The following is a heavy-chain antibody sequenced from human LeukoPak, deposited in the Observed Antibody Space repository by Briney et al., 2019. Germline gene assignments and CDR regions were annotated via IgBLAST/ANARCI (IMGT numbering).Heavy chain of an antibody. J-gene: IGHJ4*02. D-gene: IGHD4-17*01. CDR3: ARGPVADYGDPKPKPFHY. CDR2: VSDGGRT. CDR1: GGSITSYY. V-gene: IGHV4-59*01. Sequence: PSETLSLTCSVSGGSITSYYWSWIRQPPGKGLEWIGHVSDGGRTNYSPSLRSRVSISVDTSKNQFSLKLNSVTAADTAVYFCARGPVADYGDPKPKPFHYWGQGTLVTVSS.